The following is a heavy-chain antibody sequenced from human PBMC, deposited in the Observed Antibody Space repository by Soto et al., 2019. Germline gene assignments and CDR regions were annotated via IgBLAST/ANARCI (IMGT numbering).Heavy chain of an antibody. J-gene: IGHJ5*02. CDR2: IYYSGST. CDR3: ARGLMTTVTTWWFDP. V-gene: IGHV4-59*01. Sequence: TSQPLSHTSRVVDGYISSFYLNWILQPTGKGLEWIGYIYYSGSTNYNPSLKSRVTISVDTSKNQFSLKLSSVPAADTAVYYCARGLMTTVTTWWFDPWGQGTLVTVSS. CDR1: DGYISSFY. D-gene: IGHD4-17*01.